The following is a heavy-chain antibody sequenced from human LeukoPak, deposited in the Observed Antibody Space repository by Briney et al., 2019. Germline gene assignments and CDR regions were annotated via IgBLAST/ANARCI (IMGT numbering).Heavy chain of an antibody. Sequence: GASLRLSCEASGFTFSSYVMAWVRQAPEKGLEWVAGITGRSDITDYADSVKGRFTISRDNSKNTLYLQMNSLMAVDTAIYYCAKKIPGTYPFDYWGRGTLVTVSS. CDR1: GFTFSSYV. CDR2: ITGRSDIT. D-gene: IGHD1-26*01. V-gene: IGHV3-23*01. J-gene: IGHJ4*02. CDR3: AKKIPGTYPFDY.